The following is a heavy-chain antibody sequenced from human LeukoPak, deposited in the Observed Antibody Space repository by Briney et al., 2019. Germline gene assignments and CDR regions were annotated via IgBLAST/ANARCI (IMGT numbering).Heavy chain of an antibody. V-gene: IGHV3-7*03. D-gene: IGHD3-16*01. J-gene: IGHJ6*02. CDR2: IIHDGNVN. CDR1: GFTFSSYW. Sequence: GGSLRLSCAASGFTFSSYWMNWARQAPGKGLEWVASIIHDGNVNYYVDSVKGRFTISRDNAKNSLYLQMSNLRAEDTAVYFCARGGGLDVWGQGATVTVSS. CDR3: ARGGGLDV.